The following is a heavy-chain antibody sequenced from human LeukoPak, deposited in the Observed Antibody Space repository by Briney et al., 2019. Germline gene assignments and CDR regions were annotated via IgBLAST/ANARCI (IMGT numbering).Heavy chain of an antibody. J-gene: IGHJ5*02. CDR3: ARDGRDSSGYYGWFDP. Sequence: ASVKVSCKASGYTFTSYGISWVRQAPGQGLEWMGWISAYNGNTNYAQKLQGRVTMTRDTSTCTVYMELSSLRSEDTAVYYCARDGRDSSGYYGWFDPWGQGTLVTVSS. CDR2: ISAYNGNT. D-gene: IGHD3-22*01. CDR1: GYTFTSYG. V-gene: IGHV1-18*01.